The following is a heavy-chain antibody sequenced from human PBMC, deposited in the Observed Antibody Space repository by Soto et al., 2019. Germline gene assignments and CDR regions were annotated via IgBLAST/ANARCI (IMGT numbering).Heavy chain of an antibody. CDR1: GYTFTSYA. J-gene: IGHJ3*02. Sequence: ASVKVSCKASGYTFTSYAMHWVRQAPGQRLEWMGWINAGNGNTKYSQKFQGRVTITRDTSASTAYMELSSLRSEDTAAYYCARVKREYAFDIWGQGTMVTVSS. CDR3: ARVKREYAFDI. CDR2: INAGNGNT. V-gene: IGHV1-3*01.